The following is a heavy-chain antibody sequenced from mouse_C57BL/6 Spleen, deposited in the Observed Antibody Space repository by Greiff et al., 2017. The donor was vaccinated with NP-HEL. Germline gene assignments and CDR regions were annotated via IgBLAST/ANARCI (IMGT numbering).Heavy chain of an antibody. CDR3: ARDYGSIHYAMDY. V-gene: IGHV1-55*01. CDR1: GYTFTSYW. J-gene: IGHJ4*01. D-gene: IGHD1-1*01. Sequence: VQLQQPGAELVKPGASVKMSCKASGYTFTSYWITWVKQRPGQGLEWIGDIYPGSGSTNYNEKFKSKATLTVDTSSSTAYMQLSSLTSEDSAVYYCARDYGSIHYAMDYWGQGTSVTVSS. CDR2: IYPGSGST.